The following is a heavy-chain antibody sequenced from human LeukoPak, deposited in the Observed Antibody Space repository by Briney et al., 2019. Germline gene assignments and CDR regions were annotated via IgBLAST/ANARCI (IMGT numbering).Heavy chain of an antibody. CDR2: IYYSGGT. Sequence: SETLSLTCTVSGGSISSSSYYWGWIRQPPGKGLEWIGSIYYSGGTFYNPSLQSRVTISIDTSKNQFSLKLSSVTAADTAVYYCATDSRSGDAFDIWGQGTMVTVSS. J-gene: IGHJ3*02. CDR3: ATDSRSGDAFDI. V-gene: IGHV4-39*07. CDR1: GGSISSSSYY. D-gene: IGHD3-22*01.